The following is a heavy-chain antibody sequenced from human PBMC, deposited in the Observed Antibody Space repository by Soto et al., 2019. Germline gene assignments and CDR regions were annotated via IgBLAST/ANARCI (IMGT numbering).Heavy chain of an antibody. V-gene: IGHV1-2*04. Sequence: ASVKVSCKASGYTFTGYYMHWVRQAPGQGLEWMGWINPNSGVTNYAQKFQGWVTMTRDTSISTAYMELSRLRSDDTAGYYCARARPQTGDPDDALDIWGQGTMVTVSS. CDR2: INPNSGVT. CDR3: ARARPQTGDPDDALDI. D-gene: IGHD7-27*01. CDR1: GYTFTGYY. J-gene: IGHJ3*02.